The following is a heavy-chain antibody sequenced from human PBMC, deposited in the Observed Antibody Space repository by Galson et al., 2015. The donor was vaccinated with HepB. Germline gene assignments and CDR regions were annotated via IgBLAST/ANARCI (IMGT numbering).Heavy chain of an antibody. V-gene: IGHV1-3*01. CDR3: ARDYYGSGSYYNGGPSPKKYYYYGMDV. D-gene: IGHD3-10*01. J-gene: IGHJ6*02. Sequence: SVKVSCKASGYTFTSYAMHWVRQAPGQRLEWMGWINAGNGNTKYSQKFQGRVTITRDTSASTAYMELSSLRSEDTAVYYCARDYYGSGSYYNGGPSPKKYYYYGMDVWGQGTTVTVSS. CDR1: GYTFTSYA. CDR2: INAGNGNT.